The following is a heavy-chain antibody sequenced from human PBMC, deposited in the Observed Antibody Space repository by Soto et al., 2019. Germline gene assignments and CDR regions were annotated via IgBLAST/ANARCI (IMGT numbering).Heavy chain of an antibody. CDR2: IYYSGST. CDR3: ARRGYSYARGAFDI. J-gene: IGHJ3*02. V-gene: IGHV4-31*03. CDR1: GGSISSGGYY. Sequence: PSETLSLTCTVSGGSISSGGYYWSWIRQHPGKGLEWIGYIYYSGSTYYNPSLKSRVTISVDTSKNQFSLKLSSVTAADTAVYYCARRGYSYARGAFDIWGKGTMVTVSS. D-gene: IGHD5-18*01.